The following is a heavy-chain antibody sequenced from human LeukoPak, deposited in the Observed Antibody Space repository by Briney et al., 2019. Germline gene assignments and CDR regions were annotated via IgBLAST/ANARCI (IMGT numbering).Heavy chain of an antibody. Sequence: QPGGSLRLSCAASGFSFSSSWMHWVRQVPGKGLEWVSRINDDETSTTYAESVKGRFTISRDNAKSTLFLQMNSLRAEDTAVYYCATTGSGSYYDYWGQGTLVTVSS. CDR2: INDDETST. CDR3: ATTGSGSYYDY. J-gene: IGHJ4*02. D-gene: IGHD1-26*01. CDR1: GFSFSSSW. V-gene: IGHV3-74*01.